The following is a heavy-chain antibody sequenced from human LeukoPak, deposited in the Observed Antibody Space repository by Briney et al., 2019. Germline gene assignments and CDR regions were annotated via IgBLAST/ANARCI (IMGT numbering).Heavy chain of an antibody. D-gene: IGHD3-16*01. V-gene: IGHV3-74*01. J-gene: IGHJ2*01. CDR1: GLTFSTYW. CDR2: MHFDGSLE. CDR3: VTGHYDSRMYFDL. Sequence: GGSLRLSCAASGLTFSTYWVHWVRQAPGKGLVWVSQMHFDGSLESYADSVKGRFTISRDNAKNTLYLQRNTLGTEDTAVYYCVTGHYDSRMYFDLWGRGTLVTVSS.